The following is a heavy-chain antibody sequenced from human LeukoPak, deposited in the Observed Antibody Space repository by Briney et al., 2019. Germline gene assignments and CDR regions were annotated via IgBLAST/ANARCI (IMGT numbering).Heavy chain of an antibody. D-gene: IGHD6-19*01. CDR2: ISGSGGST. CDR1: GFTFSSYA. Sequence: GGSLRLSCAASGFTFSSYAMRWVRQAPGKGLEWVSAISGSGGSTYYADSVKGRFTISRDNSKNTLYLQMNSLRAEDTAVYYCAKGMYSSGWYMVDYWGQGTLVTVSS. J-gene: IGHJ4*02. V-gene: IGHV3-23*01. CDR3: AKGMYSSGWYMVDY.